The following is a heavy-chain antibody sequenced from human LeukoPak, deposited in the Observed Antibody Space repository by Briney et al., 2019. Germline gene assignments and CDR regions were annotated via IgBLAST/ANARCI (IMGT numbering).Heavy chain of an antibody. CDR3: ANPQSRGYDYLDY. CDR1: GFTFSTYG. D-gene: IGHD5-12*01. Sequence: GGSLRLSCAASGFTFSTYGMHWVRQAPGKGLEWVAVISFDGSNKYYADSVKGRFTISRDNSKNTLYLQMNSLRGDDTAVYYCANPQSRGYDYLDYWGQGTVVTVSS. J-gene: IGHJ4*02. V-gene: IGHV3-30*18. CDR2: ISFDGSNK.